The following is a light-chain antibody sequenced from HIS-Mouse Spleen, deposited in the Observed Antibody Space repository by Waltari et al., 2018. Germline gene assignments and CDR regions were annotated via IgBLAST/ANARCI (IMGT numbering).Light chain of an antibody. V-gene: IGLV3-10*01. Sequence: SYDLTHPPSVSVSPGQTARITGSGDALPKKYAYWDQQKSGQAPVLVIYEDSKRPSGIPERFSGSRSGTMATLTISGAQVEDEADYYCYSTDSSGNHRVFGGGTKLTVL. CDR3: YSTDSSGNHRV. CDR1: ALPKKY. CDR2: EDS. J-gene: IGLJ2*01.